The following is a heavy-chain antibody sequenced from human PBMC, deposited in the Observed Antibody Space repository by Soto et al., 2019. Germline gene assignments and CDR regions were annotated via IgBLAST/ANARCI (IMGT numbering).Heavy chain of an antibody. J-gene: IGHJ4*02. CDR2: IKSKTDGGTT. CDR3: TTAYYDSSGYYYFDY. V-gene: IGHV3-15*01. Sequence: GGSLRLSCADSGFTFSNAWMSWVRQAPGKGLEWVGRIKSKTDGGTTDYAAPVKGRFTISRDDSKNTLYLQMNSLKTEDTAVYYCTTAYYDSSGYYYFDYWGQGTLVTVSS. CDR1: GFTFSNAW. D-gene: IGHD3-22*01.